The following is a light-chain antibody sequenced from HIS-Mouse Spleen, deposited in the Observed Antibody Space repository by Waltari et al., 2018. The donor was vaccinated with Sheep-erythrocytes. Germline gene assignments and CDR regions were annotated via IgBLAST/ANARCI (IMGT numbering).Light chain of an antibody. J-gene: IGKJ1*01. CDR3: QQSYSTPRT. Sequence: DIQMTQSPSTLSASVGDRVTITCRASQSISSWLAWYQQKPGKAPKLLIYAASSLQSGVPSRFSDSGSGTDFTLTISSLQPEDFATYYCQQSYSTPRTFGQGTKVEIK. V-gene: IGKV1-39*01. CDR1: QSISSW. CDR2: AAS.